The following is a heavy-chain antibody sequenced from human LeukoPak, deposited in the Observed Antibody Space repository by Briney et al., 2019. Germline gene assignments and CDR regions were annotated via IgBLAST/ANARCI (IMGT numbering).Heavy chain of an antibody. D-gene: IGHD2-21*02. J-gene: IGHJ6*02. CDR3: ARDRAYCGGDCYPTTIYGMDV. V-gene: IGHV1-69*13. Sequence: GASVKVSCKASGGTFSSYAISWVRQAPGQGLEWMGGIIPIFGTANYAQKFQGRVTITADESTSTAYMELSSLRSEDTAVYYCARDRAYCGGDCYPTTIYGMDVWGQGTTVIVSS. CDR2: IIPIFGTA. CDR1: GGTFSSYA.